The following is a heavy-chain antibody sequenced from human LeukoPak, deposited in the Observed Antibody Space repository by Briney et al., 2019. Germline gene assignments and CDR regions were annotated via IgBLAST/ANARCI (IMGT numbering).Heavy chain of an antibody. V-gene: IGHV4-39*01. Sequence: PSETLSLTCTVSGGSISSSSYYWGWIRQPPGKGLEWIGSIYYSGSTYYNPSLKSRVTISVDTSKNQFSLKLSSVTAADTAVYYCARSRSIVGATTNFDYWGQGTLVTVSS. J-gene: IGHJ4*02. D-gene: IGHD1-26*01. CDR2: IYYSGST. CDR1: GGSISSSSYY. CDR3: ARSRSIVGATTNFDY.